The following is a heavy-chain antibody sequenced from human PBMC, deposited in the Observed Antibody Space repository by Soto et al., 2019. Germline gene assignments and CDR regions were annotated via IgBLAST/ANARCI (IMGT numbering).Heavy chain of an antibody. J-gene: IGHJ4*02. CDR3: ARRGIVAVTAALSAYHDYTNYRLDS. CDR1: GGSFSDFA. D-gene: IGHD2-15*01. V-gene: IGHV1-69*01. Sequence: QVQLAQSGAEVRKPGSSVKVSCGASGGSFSDFAFSWVRQAPGQGLEWMGGIIPMFAASKYEQRFEDRVTITGDESTDTEYLALSSPTSVATAIYFFARRGIVAVTAALSAYHDYTNYRLDSWGRGALVT. CDR2: IIPMFAAS.